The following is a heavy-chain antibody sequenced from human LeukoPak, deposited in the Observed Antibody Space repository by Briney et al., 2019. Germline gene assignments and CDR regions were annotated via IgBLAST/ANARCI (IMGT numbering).Heavy chain of an antibody. J-gene: IGHJ4*02. Sequence: SVKVSCKASGGTFSSYAISWVRQAPGQGLEWMGGIVPIFGTANYAQKFQGRVTITADESTSTAYMELSSLRSEDTAVYYCARAAWPSYSSGWYDYWGQGTLVTVSS. V-gene: IGHV1-69*01. CDR2: IVPIFGTA. D-gene: IGHD6-19*01. CDR1: GGTFSSYA. CDR3: ARAAWPSYSSGWYDY.